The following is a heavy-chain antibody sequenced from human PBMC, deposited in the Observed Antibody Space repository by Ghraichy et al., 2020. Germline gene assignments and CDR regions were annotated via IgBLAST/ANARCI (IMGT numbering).Heavy chain of an antibody. CDR2: IYPGDSDT. CDR3: ASSTREYYYYMDV. Sequence: GESLNISCKGSGYSFTSYWIGWVRQMPGKGLEWMGIIYPGDSDTRYSPSFQGQVTISADKSISTAYLQWSSLKASDTAMYYCASSTREYYYYMDVWGKGTTVTVSS. D-gene: IGHD6-6*01. CDR1: GYSFTSYW. V-gene: IGHV5-51*01. J-gene: IGHJ6*03.